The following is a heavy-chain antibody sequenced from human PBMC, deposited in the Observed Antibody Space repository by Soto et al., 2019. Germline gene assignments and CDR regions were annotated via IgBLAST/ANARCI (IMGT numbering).Heavy chain of an antibody. D-gene: IGHD6-19*01. CDR3: ARPKGTYSSGYYYTDF. CDR2: IIPLFGTA. CDR1: GGTFSTYA. J-gene: IGHJ4*02. Sequence: QVQLEQSGAEVKQPGSSVRVSCKTSGGTFSTYAINWVRQAPGQGLEWMGAIIPLFGTADYSQKFQGRVTITADESTSTASMELSSLRSDDTAVYFCARPKGTYSSGYYYTDFWGQGTLVTVSS. V-gene: IGHV1-69*01.